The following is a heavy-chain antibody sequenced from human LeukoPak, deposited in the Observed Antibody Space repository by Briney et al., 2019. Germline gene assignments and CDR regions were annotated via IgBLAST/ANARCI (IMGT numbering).Heavy chain of an antibody. V-gene: IGHV3-23*01. CDR3: AKDSGSIGDNGNY. J-gene: IGHJ4*02. CDR1: GFTFISYD. D-gene: IGHD4-17*01. CDR2: RFGSCDST. Sequence: GGSLRLSCAASGFTFISYDLSWAGHSPGNGPEWMYARFGSCDSTYYADSVKGRFTISRDNSKNTLYLQMNSLSAEDTAVYYCAKDSGSIGDNGNYWGQGTLVTVSS.